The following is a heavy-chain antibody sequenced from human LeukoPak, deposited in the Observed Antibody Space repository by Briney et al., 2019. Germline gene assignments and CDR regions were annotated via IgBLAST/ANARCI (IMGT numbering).Heavy chain of an antibody. Sequence: GGSLRLSCAASGFTFSSYSMNWVRQAPGNRLEWVSSISSSSSYIYYADSVKGRFTISRDDAKNSLYLQMNSLRAEDTAVYYCAREGYYGSGSYDYWGQGTLVTVSS. CDR3: AREGYYGSGSYDY. CDR2: ISSSSSYI. J-gene: IGHJ4*02. CDR1: GFTFSSYS. D-gene: IGHD3-10*01. V-gene: IGHV3-21*01.